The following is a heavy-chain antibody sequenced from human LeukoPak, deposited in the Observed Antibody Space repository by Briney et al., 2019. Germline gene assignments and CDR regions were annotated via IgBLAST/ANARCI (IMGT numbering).Heavy chain of an antibody. CDR3: AKDGIAVAFALHY. Sequence: PGGSLRLSCAASGFTFDDYAMRWARHAPGKGLEWVSGISWNSGSIGYADSVKGRFTISRDNAKNSLYLQMNSLRAEDTALYYCAKDGIAVAFALHYWGQGTLVTVSS. V-gene: IGHV3-9*01. D-gene: IGHD6-19*01. J-gene: IGHJ4*02. CDR1: GFTFDDYA. CDR2: ISWNSGSI.